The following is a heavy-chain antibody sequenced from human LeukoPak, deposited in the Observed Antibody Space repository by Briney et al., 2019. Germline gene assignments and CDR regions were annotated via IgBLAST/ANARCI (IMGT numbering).Heavy chain of an antibody. CDR1: GFTFSSYS. V-gene: IGHV3-21*01. CDR3: ASITFGGVPFDY. CDR2: ISSSSSYI. Sequence: GGSLRLSCAASGFTFSSYSMNWVRQAPGKGLEWVSSISSSSSYIYYADSVKGRFTISRDNAKNSLYLQMNSLRAEDTAVYYCASITFGGVPFDYWGQGTLVTVSS. J-gene: IGHJ4*02. D-gene: IGHD3-16*01.